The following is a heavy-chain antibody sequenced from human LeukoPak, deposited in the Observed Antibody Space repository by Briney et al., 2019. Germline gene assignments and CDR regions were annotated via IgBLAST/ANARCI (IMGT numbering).Heavy chain of an antibody. J-gene: IGHJ4*02. CDR1: GSSSTSYW. V-gene: IGHV5-51*01. CDR3: ARINGYCSSTSCSLTFDY. D-gene: IGHD2-2*01. Sequence: GKPLKISCKCSGSSSTSYWIGWVRSTPGKGMEWMGIFYSGDSDNRHSPSFQGQVTISADNSISPAHLQWTSLKASDTAMYYCARINGYCSSTSCSLTFDYGGQGTLVTVSS. CDR2: FYSGDSDN.